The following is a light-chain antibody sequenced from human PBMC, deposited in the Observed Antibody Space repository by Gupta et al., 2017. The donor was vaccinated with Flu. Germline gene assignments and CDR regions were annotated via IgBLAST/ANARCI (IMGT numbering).Light chain of an antibody. CDR2: LGS. CDR3: MQALKTEIT. CDR1: QSLLHSNGYNY. Sequence: VTPGEAASTSCRFSQSLLHSNGYNYLDWYLQKPGQSPQLLIYLGSNRASGVPDRFSGSGSGTDLTLKISRVEAEDVGVYYCMQALKTEITLGQGTRLEIK. V-gene: IGKV2-28*01. J-gene: IGKJ5*01.